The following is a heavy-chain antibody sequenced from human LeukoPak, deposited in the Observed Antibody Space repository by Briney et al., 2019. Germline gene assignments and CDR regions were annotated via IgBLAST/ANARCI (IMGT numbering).Heavy chain of an antibody. CDR2: IYYSGST. CDR3: ARVDSSSWGHFDY. Sequence: SETLPLTCTVSGGSISSYYWSWIRQPPGKGLEWIGYIYYSGSTNYNPSLKSRVTISVDTSKNQFSLKLSSVTAADTAVYYCARVDSSSWGHFDYWGQGTLVTVSS. V-gene: IGHV4-59*01. D-gene: IGHD6-13*01. J-gene: IGHJ4*02. CDR1: GGSISSYY.